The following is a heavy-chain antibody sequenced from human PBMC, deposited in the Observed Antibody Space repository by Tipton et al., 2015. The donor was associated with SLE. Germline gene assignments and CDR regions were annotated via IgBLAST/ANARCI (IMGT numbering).Heavy chain of an antibody. V-gene: IGHV4-38-2*02. D-gene: IGHD3-3*01. CDR2: IYYSGST. Sequence: TLSLTCTVSGYSISSGYYWGWIRQPPGKGLEWIGSIYYSGSTYYNPSLKSRVTISVDTSKNQFSLKLSSVTAADTAVYYCARDNFWNRGYYFGGGEDYYYYYMDVWGKGTTVTVSS. CDR3: ARDNFWNRGYYFGGGEDYYYYYMDV. CDR1: GYSISSGYY. J-gene: IGHJ6*03.